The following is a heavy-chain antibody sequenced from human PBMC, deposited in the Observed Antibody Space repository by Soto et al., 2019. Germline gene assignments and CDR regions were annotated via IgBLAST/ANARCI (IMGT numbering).Heavy chain of an antibody. CDR2: IYHSGST. D-gene: IGHD3-10*01. J-gene: IGHJ5*02. CDR1: GGSISSGGYY. Sequence: QVQLQESGPGLVKPSQTLSLTCTVSGGSISSGGYYWRWISQPPEKGLEWIGYIYHSGSTYYNPSLKSRVTISVDTSKNQFSLKLSSVTAADTSVYYCAPSSSGWFDPWGQGTLVTVSS. V-gene: IGHV4-31*03. CDR3: APSSSGWFDP.